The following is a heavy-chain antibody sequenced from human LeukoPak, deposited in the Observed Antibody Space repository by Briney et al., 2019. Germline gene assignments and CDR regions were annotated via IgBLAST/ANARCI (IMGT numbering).Heavy chain of an antibody. CDR2: ISYDGSNK. Sequence: GGSLRLSCAASGFTFSSYAIHWVRQAPGKGLEWVAVISYDGSNKYYADSVKGRFTISRDNSKNTLYLQMNSLRAEDTAVYYCARDSSSWPGGDYWGQGTLVTVSS. J-gene: IGHJ4*02. V-gene: IGHV3-30-3*01. CDR1: GFTFSSYA. D-gene: IGHD6-13*01. CDR3: ARDSSSWPGGDY.